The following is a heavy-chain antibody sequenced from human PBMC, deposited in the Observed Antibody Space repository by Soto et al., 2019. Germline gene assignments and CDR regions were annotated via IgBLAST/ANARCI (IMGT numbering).Heavy chain of an antibody. Sequence: PGGSLRLSCAASGFTFSDYYVSWIRQAPGKGLEWVSYISSSGSTIYYADSVKGRFTISRDNAKNSLYLQMNSLRAEDTAVYYCARVGERWLRSPYYYYGMDVWGQGTTVTVSS. CDR1: GFTFSDYY. CDR2: ISSSGSTI. V-gene: IGHV3-11*01. CDR3: ARVGERWLRSPYYYYGMDV. D-gene: IGHD5-12*01. J-gene: IGHJ6*02.